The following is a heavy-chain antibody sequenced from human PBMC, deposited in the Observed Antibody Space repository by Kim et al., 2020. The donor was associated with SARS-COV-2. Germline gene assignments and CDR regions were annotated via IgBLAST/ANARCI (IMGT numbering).Heavy chain of an antibody. CDR2: ISWNSGSI. J-gene: IGHJ4*02. D-gene: IGHD6-19*01. CDR1: GFTFGDYA. CDR3: AKDGRPADQWLVPFDY. V-gene: IGHV3-9*01. Sequence: GGSLRLSCAASGFTFGDYAMHWVRQAPGKGLEWVSGISWNSGSIGYADSVKGRFTISRDNAKNSLYLQMNSLRAEDTALYYCAKDGRPADQWLVPFDYWGQGTLVTVSS.